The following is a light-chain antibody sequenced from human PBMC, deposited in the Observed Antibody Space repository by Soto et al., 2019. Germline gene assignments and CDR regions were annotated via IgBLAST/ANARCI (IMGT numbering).Light chain of an antibody. CDR2: AVS. J-gene: IGLJ3*02. CDR3: CSYTASDIWV. CDR1: NSDVGGYHF. Sequence: QSALTQPRSVSGSPGQSVTISCTGTNSDVGGYHFVSWYQQLPGKAPKLMISAVSQRPSGVPDRFSGSKSGNTASLTISGLQADDEADYFCCSYTASDIWVFGGGTK. V-gene: IGLV2-11*01.